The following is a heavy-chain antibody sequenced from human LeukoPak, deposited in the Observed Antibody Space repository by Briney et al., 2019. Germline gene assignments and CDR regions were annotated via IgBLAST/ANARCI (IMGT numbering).Heavy chain of an antibody. Sequence: GAALKISYKGSGSSFTSYWIGWGRPVPGKGGGWMGIIYSGDSDTRYSPSFQGQVTISADKSISTAYLQWSSLKASDTAMYYCARQYSSGWVIDYWGQGTLVTVSS. V-gene: IGHV5-51*01. J-gene: IGHJ4*02. CDR1: GSSFTSYW. CDR2: IYSGDSDT. CDR3: ARQYSSGWVIDY. D-gene: IGHD6-19*01.